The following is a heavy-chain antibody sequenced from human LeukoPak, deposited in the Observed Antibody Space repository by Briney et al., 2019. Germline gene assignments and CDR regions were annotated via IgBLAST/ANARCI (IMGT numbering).Heavy chain of an antibody. V-gene: IGHV4-34*01. J-gene: IGHJ5*02. CDR2: INHSGST. D-gene: IGHD2-2*01. Sequence: NPSETLSLSCAVYGGSFSGYYWSWIRQPPGKGLEWIGEINHSGSTNYNPSLKSRVTISVDTSKNQFSLELSSVTAADTAVYYCARGPAVVVPAAISVWFDPWGQGTLVTVSS. CDR1: GGSFSGYY. CDR3: ARGPAVVVPAAISVWFDP.